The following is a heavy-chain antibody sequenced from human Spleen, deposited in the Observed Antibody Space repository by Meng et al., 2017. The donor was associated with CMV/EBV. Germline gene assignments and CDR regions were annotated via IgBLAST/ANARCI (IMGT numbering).Heavy chain of an antibody. D-gene: IGHD3-3*01. V-gene: IGHV3-30*02. CDR3: AKPGGITIFGVVGSYGMDV. CDR2: IRYDGSNK. J-gene: IGHJ6*02. CDR1: GFTFSSYG. Sequence: GESLKISCAASGFTFSSYGMHWVRQAPGKGLEWVAFIRYDGSNKYYADSVKGRFTISRDNSKNTLYLQMNSLRAEDTAVYYCAKPGGITIFGVVGSYGMDVWGQGTTVTVSS.